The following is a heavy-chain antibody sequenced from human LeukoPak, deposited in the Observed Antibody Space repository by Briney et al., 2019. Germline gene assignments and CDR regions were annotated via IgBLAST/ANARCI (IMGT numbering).Heavy chain of an antibody. Sequence: PAETLSLTCTVSGGSVSSGSYYWSWIRQPPGKGLEWIGYIYYSGSTNYNPSLKSRVTISVDTSKNQFTLKLSSVTAADTAVYYCARDQGSGWNYYYYGMDVWGQGPTVTVSS. J-gene: IGHJ6*02. CDR1: GGSVSSGSYY. V-gene: IGHV4-61*01. D-gene: IGHD3-10*01. CDR3: ARDQGSGWNYYYYGMDV. CDR2: IYYSGST.